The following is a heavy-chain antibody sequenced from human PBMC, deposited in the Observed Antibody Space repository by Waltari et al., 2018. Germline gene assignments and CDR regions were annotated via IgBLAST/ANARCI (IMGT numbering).Heavy chain of an antibody. D-gene: IGHD1-26*01. V-gene: IGHV3-21*01. CDR1: GFTLRRYR. CDR2: ITRSSRDI. CDR3: ARDRWEQAIDY. J-gene: IGHJ4*02. Sequence: EVQLVESGGGLVKPGGSLRLSCAASGFTLRRYRMNWVRQAPGKGLEWVSSITRSSRDIYYADSVKGRFTISRDNAKNSLYLQMNSLRAEDTAVYYCARDRWEQAIDYWGQGTLVTVSS.